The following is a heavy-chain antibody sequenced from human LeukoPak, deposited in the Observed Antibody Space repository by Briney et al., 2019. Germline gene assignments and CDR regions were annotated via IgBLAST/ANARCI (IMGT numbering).Heavy chain of an antibody. V-gene: IGHV4-38-2*01. J-gene: IGHJ4*02. CDR1: GYSIGSGYY. D-gene: IGHD1-26*01. CDR2: IYHSGST. Sequence: SETLSLTCAVSGYSIGSGYYWGWIRQPPGKGLEWIGSIYHSGSTYYNPSLKSRVTISVDTSKNQFSLKLSSVTAADTAVYYCARIYSGKGEIDYWGQGTLVTVSS. CDR3: ARIYSGKGEIDY.